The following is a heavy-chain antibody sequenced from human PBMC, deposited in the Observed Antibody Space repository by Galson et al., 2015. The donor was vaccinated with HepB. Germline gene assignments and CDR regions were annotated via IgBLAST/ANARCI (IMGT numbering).Heavy chain of an antibody. CDR2: ISAYNGNT. CDR3: ARDLAVAGPDAFDI. CDR1: GYTFTSYG. J-gene: IGHJ3*02. D-gene: IGHD6-19*01. V-gene: IGHV1-18*01. Sequence: SVKVSCKASGYTFTSYGISWVRQAPGQGLEWMGWISAYNGNTNYAQKLQGRVTMTTDTSTSTAYMELRSLRSDDTAVYYCARDLAVAGPDAFDIWGQGTMVTVSS.